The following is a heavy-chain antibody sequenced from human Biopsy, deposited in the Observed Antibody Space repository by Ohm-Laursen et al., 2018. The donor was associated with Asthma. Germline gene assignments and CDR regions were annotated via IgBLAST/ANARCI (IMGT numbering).Heavy chain of an antibody. Sequence: SSVKVSCKASGGTFGRYAISWVRQAPGQGLEWMGGIIPMYGVPKVAQKFQGRVTITADESTSTAYMEMSSLRSEDTAVYYCARVDATMISGDFYFYSGFDLWGQGTTVRVSS. V-gene: IGHV1-69*01. CDR3: ARVDATMISGDFYFYSGFDL. J-gene: IGHJ6*02. D-gene: IGHD3-22*01. CDR1: GGTFGRYA. CDR2: IIPMYGVP.